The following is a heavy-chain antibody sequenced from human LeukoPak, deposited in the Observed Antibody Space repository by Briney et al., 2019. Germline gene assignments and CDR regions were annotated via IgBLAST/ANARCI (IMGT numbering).Heavy chain of an antibody. CDR2: TYTRGST. D-gene: IGHD2-15*01. V-gene: IGHV4-4*07. J-gene: IGHJ3*02. CDR3: ARGRYCSADICSGGDAFDI. Sequence: SETLSLTCTVSGGSINNYYWSWIRQPAGKGLEWIGRTYTRGSTNYNPSLKSRVTMSVDTSKNQFSLKLSSVTAADTAVYYCARGRYCSADICSGGDAFDIWGQGTMVSVSS. CDR1: GGSINNYY.